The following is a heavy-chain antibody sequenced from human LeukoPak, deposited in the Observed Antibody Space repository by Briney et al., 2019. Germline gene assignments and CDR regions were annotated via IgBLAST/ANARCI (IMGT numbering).Heavy chain of an antibody. CDR1: GFTFSSYA. Sequence: GGSLRLSCAASGFTFSSYAMSWVRQAPGKGLEWVANIKQDGSEKYYVDSVKGRFTISRDNAKNSLYLQMNSLRAEDTAVYYCARDRVGGRFDYWGQGTLVTVSS. CDR3: ARDRVGGRFDY. J-gene: IGHJ4*02. CDR2: IKQDGSEK. D-gene: IGHD3-10*01. V-gene: IGHV3-7*01.